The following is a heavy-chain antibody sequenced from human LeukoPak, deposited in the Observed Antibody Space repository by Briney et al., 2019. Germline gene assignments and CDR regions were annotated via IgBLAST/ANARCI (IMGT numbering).Heavy chain of an antibody. CDR3: TTEGQQMESSGFDL. CDR1: GLIFSDAW. Sequence: GGSLRLSCAASGLIFSDAWMGWVRQAPGKGLEWVGRIANKINSERKDYAAPVRGRFSISRDDSENTLYLQMNGLQTEDTGVYYCTTEGQQMESSGFDLWGRGTPVTVSS. D-gene: IGHD6-13*01. V-gene: IGHV3-15*04. J-gene: IGHJ4*02. CDR2: IANKINSERK.